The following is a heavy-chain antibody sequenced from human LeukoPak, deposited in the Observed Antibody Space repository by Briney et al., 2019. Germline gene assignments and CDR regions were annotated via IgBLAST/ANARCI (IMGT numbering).Heavy chain of an antibody. CDR2: IIPIFGTA. CDR1: EGTFSTYA. D-gene: IGHD5-24*01. Sequence: SVTVSSRASEGTFSTYAISWVRQAPGQGLGWMGGIIPIFGTANYAQKFQGRVTITADESTSTAYMELSSLRSEDTAVYYCARSLGMGYNIWGQGTMVTVSS. V-gene: IGHV1-69*13. J-gene: IGHJ3*02. CDR3: ARSLGMGYNI.